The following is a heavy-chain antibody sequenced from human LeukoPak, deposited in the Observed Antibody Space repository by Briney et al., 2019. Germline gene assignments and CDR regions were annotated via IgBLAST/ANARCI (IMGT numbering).Heavy chain of an antibody. CDR1: GYTFTSYG. D-gene: IGHD3-22*01. CDR2: ISAYNSNT. V-gene: IGHV1-18*01. CDR3: AREPPRYYDSSGRLDY. Sequence: ASVKVSCKASGYTFTSYGISWVRQAPGQGLEWMGWISAYNSNTNYAQKLQGRVTMTTDTSTSTAYMELRSLRSDDTAVYYCAREPPRYYDSSGRLDYWGQGTLVTVSS. J-gene: IGHJ4*02.